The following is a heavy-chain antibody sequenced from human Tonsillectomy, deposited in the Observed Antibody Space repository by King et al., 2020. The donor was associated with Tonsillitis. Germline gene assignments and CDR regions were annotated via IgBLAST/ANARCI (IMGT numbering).Heavy chain of an antibody. V-gene: IGHV1-18*01. D-gene: IGHD3-22*01. CDR3: ARERHLQDSSAYYYFDY. CDR1: GYTFTSYG. CDR2: ISAYNGNT. J-gene: IGHJ4*02. Sequence: QLVQSGAEVKKPGALVKVSCNASGYTFTSYGFIWVRQAPGQGLEGLGWISAYNGNTNVGQKLQGRVTMTTDTSPNTAYMELGGLRSDDTAVEYGARERHLQDSSAYYYFDYWGQGTLVTVSS.